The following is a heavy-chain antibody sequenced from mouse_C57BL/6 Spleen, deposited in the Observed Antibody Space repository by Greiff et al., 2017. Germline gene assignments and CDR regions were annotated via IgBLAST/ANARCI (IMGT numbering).Heavy chain of an antibody. CDR2: INPNNGGN. CDR1: GYTFTDYY. J-gene: IGHJ2*01. Sequence: VQLQQSGPELVKPGASVKISCKASGYTFTDYYMNWVKQSHGKSLEWIGDINPNNGGNSYNQKFKGKATLTVDKSSSTAYMELRSLTSEDAAVYYCAREPFYDGYYVDYWGQGTTLTVSS. D-gene: IGHD2-3*01. V-gene: IGHV1-26*01. CDR3: AREPFYDGYYVDY.